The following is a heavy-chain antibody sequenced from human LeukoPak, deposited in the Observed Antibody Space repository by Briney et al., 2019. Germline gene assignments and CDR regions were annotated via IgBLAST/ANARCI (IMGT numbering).Heavy chain of an antibody. D-gene: IGHD4-17*01. CDR2: INPNSGGT. V-gene: IGHV1-2*02. J-gene: IGHJ4*02. CDR3: ARDSIHDYGSDY. CDR1: GYTFTGYY. Sequence: ASVKVSCKASGYTFTGYYMHWVRQAPGQGLEWMGWINPNSGGTNYAQKFQGRVTMTRDTSISTAYMELSRLRSDDTAVYYCARDSIHDYGSDYWGQGTLVTVSS.